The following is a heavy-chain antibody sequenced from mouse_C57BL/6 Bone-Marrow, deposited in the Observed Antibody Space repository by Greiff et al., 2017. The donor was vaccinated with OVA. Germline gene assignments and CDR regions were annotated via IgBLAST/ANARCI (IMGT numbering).Heavy chain of an antibody. J-gene: IGHJ3*01. CDR1: GYSITSCYY. Sequence: EVQLQESGPGLVKPSQSLSLTCSVTGYSITSCYYWNLIRQFPGNKLEWMGYISYDGSNNYNPSLKNRISITRDTSKNQFFLKLNSVTTEDTATYYCARDRGYYYGSSYEAYWGQGTLVTVSA. CDR2: ISYDGSN. D-gene: IGHD1-1*01. V-gene: IGHV3-6*01. CDR3: ARDRGYYYGSSYEAY.